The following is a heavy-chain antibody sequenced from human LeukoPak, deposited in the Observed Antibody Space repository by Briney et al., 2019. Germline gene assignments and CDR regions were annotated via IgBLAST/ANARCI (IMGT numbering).Heavy chain of an antibody. Sequence: GGSLRLSCAASEFTFSSYAMHWVRQAPGKGLQWVALISYDGGNKYYADSVKGRFTISRDNSKNTLYLQMNSLRAEDTAVYYCARARSSYGYGDAFDIWGQGTMVTVSS. D-gene: IGHD5-18*01. V-gene: IGHV3-30*01. CDR2: ISYDGGNK. J-gene: IGHJ3*02. CDR1: EFTFSSYA. CDR3: ARARSSYGYGDAFDI.